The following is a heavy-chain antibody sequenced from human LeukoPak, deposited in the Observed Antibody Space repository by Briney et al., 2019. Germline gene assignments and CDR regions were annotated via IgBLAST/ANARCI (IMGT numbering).Heavy chain of an antibody. Sequence: ASVKVSRKASGGTFSSYAISWVRQAPGQGLEWMGGIIPIFGTANYAQKFQGRVTITADESTSTAYMELSSLRSEDTAVYYCAREMAGALDPWGQGTLVTVSS. CDR2: IIPIFGTA. J-gene: IGHJ5*02. CDR1: GGTFSSYA. CDR3: AREMAGALDP. V-gene: IGHV1-69*13. D-gene: IGHD6-19*01.